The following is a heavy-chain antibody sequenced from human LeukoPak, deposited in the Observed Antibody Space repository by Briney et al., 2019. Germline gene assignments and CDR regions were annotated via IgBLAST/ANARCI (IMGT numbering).Heavy chain of an antibody. CDR1: GGSISSYY. J-gene: IGHJ6*02. D-gene: IGHD2-21*02. Sequence: PSETLSLTCTVSGGSISSYYWSWIRQPPGKGLEWIGYIYYSGSTNYNPSLKSRVTISVDTSKNQFSLKLSSVAAADTAVYYCAREHDSGMDVWGQGTTVTVS. CDR3: AREHDSGMDV. V-gene: IGHV4-59*12. CDR2: IYYSGST.